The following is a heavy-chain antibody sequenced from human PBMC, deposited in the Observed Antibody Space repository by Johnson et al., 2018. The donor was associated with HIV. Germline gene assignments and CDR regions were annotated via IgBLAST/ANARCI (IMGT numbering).Heavy chain of an antibody. CDR1: GFTVSRNY. V-gene: IGHV3-66*01. J-gene: IGHJ3*01. CDR3: AKDDNLGVWYSDAFDV. CDR2: IYSGGGT. D-gene: IGHD6-19*01. Sequence: VQLVESGGGLVQPGGSLRLACAASGFTVSRNYMSWVRQAPGKGLEWVSVIYSGGGTYYADSVKGRFTISRDNSKNTLYLHMKSLRPEDTSIYYCAKDDNLGVWYSDAFDVWGQGTMVTVSS.